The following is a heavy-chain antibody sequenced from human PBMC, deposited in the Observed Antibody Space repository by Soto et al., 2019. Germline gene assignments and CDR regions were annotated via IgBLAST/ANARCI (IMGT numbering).Heavy chain of an antibody. V-gene: IGHV3-64*01. Sequence: EVQLVDSGGGLVQPGGSLRLYCAASGFTFSNYAMHWVRQAPGKGLEYVSAISHDGIDTYYANSVKGRFTVSRDNSKNTLFLQMGSLRVEDTAIYYCARSGCSRTSCYDSWGQGTLVTVSS. D-gene: IGHD2-15*01. J-gene: IGHJ5*01. CDR2: ISHDGIDT. CDR1: GFTFSNYA. CDR3: ARSGCSRTSCYDS.